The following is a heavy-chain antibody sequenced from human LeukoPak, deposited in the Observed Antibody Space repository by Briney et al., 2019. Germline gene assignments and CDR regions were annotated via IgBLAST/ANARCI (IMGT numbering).Heavy chain of an antibody. CDR1: GGSFSGYY. D-gene: IGHD6-19*01. CDR2: INHSGST. CDR3: ARGGGYIAVLVP. Sequence: SETLSLTCAVYGGSFSGYYWSWIRQPPGKGLEWIGEINHSGSTNYNPSLKSRVTISVDTSKSQFSLRLSSVTAADTAVYYCARGGGYIAVLVPWGQGTLVTVSS. V-gene: IGHV4-34*01. J-gene: IGHJ5*02.